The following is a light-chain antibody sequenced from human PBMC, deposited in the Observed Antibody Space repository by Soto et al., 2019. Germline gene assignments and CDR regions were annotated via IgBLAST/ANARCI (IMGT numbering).Light chain of an antibody. CDR2: DNN. Sequence: QSVLTQSPSVSAAPGQTVTISCSGSSSNIGNNYVSWYQQLPGTAPKLLIYDNNKRPSGIPDRFSGSKSGTSGTLDITGLQTGAEADYYCATWDGSLPGEVFGGGTKLTVL. CDR3: ATWDGSLPGEV. CDR1: SSNIGNNY. V-gene: IGLV1-51*01. J-gene: IGLJ2*01.